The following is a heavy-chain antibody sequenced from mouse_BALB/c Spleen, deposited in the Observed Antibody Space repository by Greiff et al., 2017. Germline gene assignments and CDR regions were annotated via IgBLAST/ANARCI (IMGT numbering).Heavy chain of an antibody. CDR2: ISSGGST. CDR1: GFTFSSYA. D-gene: IGHD2-3*01. CDR3: GRGALYGGYYAWFAY. J-gene: IGHJ3*01. V-gene: IGHV5-6-5*01. Sequence: EVQLVESGGGLVKPGGSLKLSCAASGFTFSSYAMSWVRQTPEKRLEWVASISSGGSTYYPDSVKGRFTISRDNARNILYLQMSSLRSEDTAMYYCGRGALYGGYYAWFAYWGQGTLVTVSA.